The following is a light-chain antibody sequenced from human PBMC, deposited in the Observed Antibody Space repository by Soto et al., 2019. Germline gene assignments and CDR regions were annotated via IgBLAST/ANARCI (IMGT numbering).Light chain of an antibody. CDR3: HQYNSWPRGT. V-gene: IGKV1-27*01. J-gene: IGKJ3*01. CDR1: QGISYH. Sequence: DLQMTQSPSSLSASVGDRVTITCRASQGISYHVAWYQQKPGKVPKLLIYGASTLQSGVPSRFSGSGSGTDFTLTISSLQPEDFAVYYCHQYNSWPRGTFGPGTKVEIK. CDR2: GAS.